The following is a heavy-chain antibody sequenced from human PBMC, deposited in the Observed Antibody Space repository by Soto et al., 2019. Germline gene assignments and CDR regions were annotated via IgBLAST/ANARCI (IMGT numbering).Heavy chain of an antibody. D-gene: IGHD2-2*01. CDR1: GFTLSAHT. CDR2: ISSDSRYI. V-gene: IGHV3-21*01. Sequence: GGSLRLSCAASGFTLSAHTMNWVRQAPGKGLEWVSSISSDSRYIYYADSVKGRFTISRDNARNSLDLQMNNLRAEDTAVYHCARGHCSRTSCYTGGYYYYPMDVWGQRTTVTVSS. CDR3: ARGHCSRTSCYTGGYYYYPMDV. J-gene: IGHJ6*02.